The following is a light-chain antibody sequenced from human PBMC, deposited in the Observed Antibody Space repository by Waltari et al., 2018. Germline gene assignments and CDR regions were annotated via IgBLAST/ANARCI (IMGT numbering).Light chain of an antibody. CDR1: QSVSSSY. CDR2: GAS. J-gene: IGKJ1*01. CDR3: QQYGSSPGT. Sequence: EIVLTQSPGTLPLSPGERATLSCTASQSVSSSYLAWYQQKPGQAPRLLIYGASSRATGIPDRFSGSGSGTDFTLTISRLEPEDFAVYYCQQYGSSPGTFGQGTKVEIK. V-gene: IGKV3-20*01.